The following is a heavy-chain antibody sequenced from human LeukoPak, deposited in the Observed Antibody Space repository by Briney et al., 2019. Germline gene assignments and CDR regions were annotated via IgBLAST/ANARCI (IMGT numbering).Heavy chain of an antibody. CDR3: ARDGNYGPDF. CDR2: ISAYNGLT. V-gene: IGHV1-18*01. J-gene: IGHJ4*01. D-gene: IGHD3-10*01. Sequence: ASVKVSCKASGYMFTRYGISWVRQAPGQGLEWMGWISAYNGLTHDAQKFQGRVTMTTDTSTTTAYLELRSLRSNDTAVYFCARDGNYGPDFWGHGTLVTVSS. CDR1: GYMFTRYG.